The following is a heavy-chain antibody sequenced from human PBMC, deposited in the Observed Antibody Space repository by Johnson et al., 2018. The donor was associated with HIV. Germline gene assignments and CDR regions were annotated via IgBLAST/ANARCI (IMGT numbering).Heavy chain of an antibody. J-gene: IGHJ3*02. V-gene: IGHV3-74*02. CDR2: IVSDVSST. D-gene: IGHD3-10*01. CDR1: GFTFSPYW. CDR3: TTGVFHAFDM. Sequence: EVQLVESGGVLVQPGESLRLSCAASGFTFSPYWVHWVRQAPGQGLVWVSRIVSDVSSTIYTDSVTGRFTISRDNTKNTVYLQMNSLRAEDTAVYYCTTGVFHAFDMWGQGTMVTVSS.